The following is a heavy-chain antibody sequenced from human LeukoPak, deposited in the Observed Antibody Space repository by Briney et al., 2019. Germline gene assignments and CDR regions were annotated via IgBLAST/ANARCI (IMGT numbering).Heavy chain of an antibody. CDR1: GGSNSSYY. J-gene: IGHJ5*02. CDR3: ARDRLVVVAATPKSGGFDP. V-gene: IGHV4-4*07. CDR2: IYTSGST. Sequence: SETLALTCTVSGGSNSSYYWSWIRQRAGKGLEWIGRIYTSGSTNHNPSLKSRVTMSVDTSKNQFSLKLSSVTAADTAVYYCARDRLVVVAATPKSGGFDPWGQGTLVTVSS. D-gene: IGHD2-15*01.